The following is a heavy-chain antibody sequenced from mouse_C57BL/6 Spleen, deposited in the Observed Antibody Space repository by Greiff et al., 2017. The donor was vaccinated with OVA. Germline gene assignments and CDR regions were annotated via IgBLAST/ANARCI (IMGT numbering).Heavy chain of an antibody. CDR2: ISAGGSYT. V-gene: IGHV5-4*01. D-gene: IGHD1-1*01. CDR1: GFTFSSYA. Sequence: DVQLVESGGGLVKPGGSLKLSCAASGFTFSSYAMSWVRQTPEKRLEWVATISAGGSYTYYPDNVKGRFTISRDNAKNNLYLQMSHQKSEDTAMYYCARDQDYGSSPAWFAYWGQGTLVTVSA. J-gene: IGHJ3*01. CDR3: ARDQDYGSSPAWFAY.